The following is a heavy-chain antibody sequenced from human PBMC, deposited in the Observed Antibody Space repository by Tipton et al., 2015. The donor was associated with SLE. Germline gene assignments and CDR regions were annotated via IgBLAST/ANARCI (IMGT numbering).Heavy chain of an antibody. CDR3: ARNYYDSSGYYDDAFDI. D-gene: IGHD3-22*01. J-gene: IGHJ3*02. CDR1: GGSISSYY. CDR2: IYYSGST. Sequence: TLSLTCTVSGGSISSYYWSWIRQPPGKGLEWIGYIYYSGSTNYNPYLKSRVTISVDRSKNQFSLKLSSVTAADTAVYYCARNYYDSSGYYDDAFDIWGQGTMVTVSS. V-gene: IGHV4-59*08.